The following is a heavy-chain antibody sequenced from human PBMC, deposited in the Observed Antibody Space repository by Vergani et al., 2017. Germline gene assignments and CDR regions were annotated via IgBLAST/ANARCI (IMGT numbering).Heavy chain of an antibody. V-gene: IGHV4-61*02. J-gene: IGHJ6*03. CDR1: GASVSRGTYY. CDR3: ARASHCINCYSEGPNGPGYYYMDV. Sequence: QVQLQESGPGLLKPSQTLSLTCTVSGASVSRGTYYWTWIRQPAGKKLEWIVRMYTSGHTIYNPSLESRVTMSVDTSKNQFSLQLSSVTAADTAVYYCARASHCINCYSEGPNGPGYYYMDVWGKGTTVTASS. CDR2: MYTSGHT. D-gene: IGHD2-21*01.